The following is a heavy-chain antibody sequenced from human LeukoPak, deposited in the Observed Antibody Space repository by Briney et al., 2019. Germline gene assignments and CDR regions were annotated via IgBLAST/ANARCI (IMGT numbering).Heavy chain of an antibody. J-gene: IGHJ4*02. V-gene: IGHV5-51*01. D-gene: IGHD1-14*01. CDR3: ARLEDNRGSGYYFDY. CDR1: GYSFTSYW. CDR2: IYPGDSDT. Sequence: PGESLKISCKGSGYSFTSYWIGWVRQMPGKGLEWMGIIYPGDSDTRYSPSFQGQVTISADKSITTAYLQWSSLRASDTAIYYCARLEDNRGSGYYFDYWGQGTLVTVSS.